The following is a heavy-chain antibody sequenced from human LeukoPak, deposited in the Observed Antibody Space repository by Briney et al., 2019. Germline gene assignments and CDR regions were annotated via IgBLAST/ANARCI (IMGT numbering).Heavy chain of an antibody. CDR1: GFTFTNYW. J-gene: IGHJ4*02. Sequence: GGSLRLSCAASGFTFTNYWMSWVRQAPGKGLELVANIKQDRSEKYYVDSVKGRFTISRDNAKNSLYLQMNSLRAEDTAVYYCARLREIPIFGVVTKSTSYFDYWGQGTLVTVSS. CDR3: ARLREIPIFGVVTKSTSYFDY. CDR2: IKQDRSEK. V-gene: IGHV3-7*01. D-gene: IGHD3-3*01.